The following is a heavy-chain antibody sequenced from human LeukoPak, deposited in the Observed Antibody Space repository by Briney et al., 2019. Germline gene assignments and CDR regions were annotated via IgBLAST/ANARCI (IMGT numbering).Heavy chain of an antibody. V-gene: IGHV3-30*18. D-gene: IGHD3-10*01. CDR3: AKDAWRLTFALDY. Sequence: GGSLILSCAASGFAFSSYGMHWVRQAPGKGLEWVAVMSFDGSSKYYADSVKGRFTISRDNAKNTLYLQTNSLRVEDTAVYYCAKDAWRLTFALDYWGQGALVTVSS. CDR2: MSFDGSSK. J-gene: IGHJ4*02. CDR1: GFAFSSYG.